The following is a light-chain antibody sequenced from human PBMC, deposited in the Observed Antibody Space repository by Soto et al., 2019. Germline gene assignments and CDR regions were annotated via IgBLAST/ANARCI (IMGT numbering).Light chain of an antibody. Sequence: IQLTQSPSSLSASVGDRVTITCWASQGIINYLAWYQQKPGKAPKLLIYSASTLQSGVPSRFGGSGSGTDFTLTVSSLQHEDFAAYYCQQLFICPPPFGPGTKVDIK. J-gene: IGKJ3*01. CDR2: SAS. CDR3: QQLFICPPP. CDR1: QGIINY. V-gene: IGKV1-9*01.